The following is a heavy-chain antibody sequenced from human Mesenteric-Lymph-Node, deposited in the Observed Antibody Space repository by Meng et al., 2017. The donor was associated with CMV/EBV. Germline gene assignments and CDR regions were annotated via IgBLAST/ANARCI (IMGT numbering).Heavy chain of an antibody. D-gene: IGHD5/OR15-5a*01. Sequence: GESLKISCAASGFTFSSYEMNWVRQAPGKGLEWVSYISSSGSTIYYADSVKGRFTISRDNSKNTLYLQMNSLRADDTAVYYCAKGPGVYDSGGGPDYWGQGTLVTVSS. CDR2: ISSSGSTI. CDR1: GFTFSSYE. V-gene: IGHV3-48*03. J-gene: IGHJ4*02. CDR3: AKGPGVYDSGGGPDY.